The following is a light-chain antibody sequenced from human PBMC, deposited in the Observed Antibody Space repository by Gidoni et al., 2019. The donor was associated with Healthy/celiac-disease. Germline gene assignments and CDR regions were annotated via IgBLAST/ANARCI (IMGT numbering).Light chain of an antibody. CDR2: DAS. CDR1: QSVSSY. CDR3: QQRSNWWT. J-gene: IGKJ1*01. V-gene: IGKV3-11*01. Sequence: EIVLTQPPATLSLSPVERATRSCRASQSVSSYLAWYQQKPGQAPRLLIYDASNRATGIPARFSGSGSGTDFTLTISSLEPEDFAVYYCQQRSNWWTFGQXTKVEIK.